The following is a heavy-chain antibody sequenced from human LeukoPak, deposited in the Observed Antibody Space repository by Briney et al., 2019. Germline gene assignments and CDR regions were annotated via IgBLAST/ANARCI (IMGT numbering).Heavy chain of an antibody. V-gene: IGHV4-31*03. CDR1: GGSISSGGYY. D-gene: IGHD2-2*01. CDR2: IYYSGST. J-gene: IGHJ4*02. CDR3: ARVADIVVVPASHFDY. Sequence: SQTLSLTCTVSGGSISSGGYYWSWIRQHPEKDLEWIGYIYYSGSTYYNPSLKSRVTISVDTSKNQFSLKLSSVTAADTAVYYCARVADIVVVPASHFDYWGQGTLVTVSS.